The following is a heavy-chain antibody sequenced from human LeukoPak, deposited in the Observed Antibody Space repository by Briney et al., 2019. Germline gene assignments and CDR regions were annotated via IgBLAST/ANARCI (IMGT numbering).Heavy chain of an antibody. CDR3: AKDQWYQGGAFDV. J-gene: IGHJ3*01. CDR1: GFTFSSYA. D-gene: IGHD2-8*01. V-gene: IGHV3-23*01. Sequence: GGSLRLSCATSGFTFSSYAMTWVRQAPGKGLEWVSTISNSGNNTYYADSVKGRFSMSRDNSKNTLYLQMNSLRADDTAVYSCAKDQWYQGGAFDVWGQGTMVTVSS. CDR2: ISNSGNNT.